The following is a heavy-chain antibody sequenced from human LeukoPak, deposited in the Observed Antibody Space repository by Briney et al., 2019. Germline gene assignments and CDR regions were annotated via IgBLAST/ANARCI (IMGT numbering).Heavy chain of an antibody. CDR3: ARDLDYSSGWYI. Sequence: GASVKVSCKASGYTFTGYYLHWVRQAPGQGLEWMGWINPNSGGTNYAQKFQGRVTMTRDTSINTAYMELSRLRSDDTAVYYCARDLDYSSGWYIWGQGTLVTVSS. CDR1: GYTFTGYY. J-gene: IGHJ4*02. D-gene: IGHD6-19*01. CDR2: INPNSGGT. V-gene: IGHV1-2*02.